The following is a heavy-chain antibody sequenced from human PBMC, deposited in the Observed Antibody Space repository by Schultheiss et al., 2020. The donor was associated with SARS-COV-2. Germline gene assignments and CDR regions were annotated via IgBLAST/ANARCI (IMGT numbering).Heavy chain of an antibody. CDR2: IWYDGSNK. D-gene: IGHD3-22*01. CDR3: ARDIGPGYYDSSGYYRPWGDAFDI. Sequence: GGSLRLSCAASGFTSSSYGMHWVRQAPGKGLEWVAVIWYDGSNKNYADSVKGRFTISRDNSKNTLYLQMNSLRAEDTAVYYCARDIGPGYYDSSGYYRPWGDAFDIWGQGTMVTVSS. CDR1: GFTSSSYG. V-gene: IGHV3-33*01. J-gene: IGHJ3*02.